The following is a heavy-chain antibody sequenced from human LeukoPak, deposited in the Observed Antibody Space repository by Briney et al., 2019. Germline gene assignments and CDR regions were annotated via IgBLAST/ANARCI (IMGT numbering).Heavy chain of an antibody. CDR3: ARGRPHGNDY. CDR1: GFTFSSYW. CDR2: IASDGSST. D-gene: IGHD4-23*01. Sequence: GGSLTLSCAASGFTFSSYWMNWVRQAPGKGLVWVSRIASDGSSTTYADSVKGRFSISRDNAKNTLYLQMNSLRVEDTAVYYCARGRPHGNDYWGQGTLVTVSS. V-gene: IGHV3-74*01. J-gene: IGHJ4*02.